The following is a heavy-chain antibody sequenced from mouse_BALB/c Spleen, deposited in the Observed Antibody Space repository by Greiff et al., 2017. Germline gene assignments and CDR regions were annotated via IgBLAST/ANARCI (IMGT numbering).Heavy chain of an antibody. V-gene: IGHV5-12-1*01. CDR2: ISSGGGST. D-gene: IGHD2-2*01. J-gene: IGHJ3*01. CDR3: ASRIYYGYEAY. Sequence: EVKLMESGGGLVKPGGSLKLSCAASGFAFSSYDMPWVRQTPEKRLEWVAYISSGGGSTYYPDTVKGRFTISRDNAKNTLYLQMSSLKSEDTAMYYCASRIYYGYEAYWGQGTLVTVSA. CDR1: GFAFSSYD.